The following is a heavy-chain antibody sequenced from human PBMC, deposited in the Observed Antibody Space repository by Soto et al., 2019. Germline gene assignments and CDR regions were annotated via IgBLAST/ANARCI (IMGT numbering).Heavy chain of an antibody. Sequence: SETLSLTCTVSGGSINSNNYYWGWVRQPPGKGLDWIGNIYYTGTTYYNPSLKSRVTISVDTSKNQFSLRLNSVTAADTAMYYCARFLVPACRYSDFDFWGQRTQMTVSS. J-gene: IGHJ4*02. CDR3: ARFLVPACRYSDFDF. CDR1: GGSINSNNYY. V-gene: IGHV4-39*01. CDR2: IYYTGTT. D-gene: IGHD5-18*01.